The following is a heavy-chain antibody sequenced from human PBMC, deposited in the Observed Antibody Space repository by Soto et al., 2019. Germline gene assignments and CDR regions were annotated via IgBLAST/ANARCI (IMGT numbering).Heavy chain of an antibody. Sequence: ASVKVSCKASGYMFTYYHVHWVRQAPGQGLEWMGIINPNGGDTRYAQKVQGRVTLTTDTSTSTTYMELRSLRSDDTAVYYCARGPRYCSTTTCFSGVTWFDPWGQGTLVTVSS. CDR1: GYMFTYYH. V-gene: IGHV1-46*01. D-gene: IGHD2-2*01. J-gene: IGHJ5*02. CDR3: ARGPRYCSTTTCFSGVTWFDP. CDR2: INPNGGDT.